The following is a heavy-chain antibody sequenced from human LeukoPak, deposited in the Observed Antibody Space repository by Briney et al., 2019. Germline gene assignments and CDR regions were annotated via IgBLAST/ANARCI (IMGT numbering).Heavy chain of an antibody. V-gene: IGHV4-39*01. CDR1: GASVSGSNYY. J-gene: IGHJ4*02. CDR2: IYSSGST. CDR3: AKSGGYGLIDY. Sequence: SETLSLTCAVSGASVSGSNYYWGWIRQPPGKGLEWIGNIYSSGSTYYNASLQSLVTISIDTSKNQFSLRLNSVTAADTAMYYCAKSGGYGLIDYWGQGTRVTVSS. D-gene: IGHD1-26*01.